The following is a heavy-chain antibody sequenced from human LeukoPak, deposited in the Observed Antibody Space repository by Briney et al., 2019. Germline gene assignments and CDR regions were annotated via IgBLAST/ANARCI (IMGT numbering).Heavy chain of an antibody. D-gene: IGHD1-26*01. Sequence: PGGSLRLSCAASGFTFDDYTMHWVRQAPGKGLEGVSLISWDGGSTYYADSVKGRFTISRDNSKNSLYLQMNSLRTEDTALYYCAKQSQSFSHFYYYYMDVWGKGTTVTVSS. CDR1: GFTFDDYT. CDR2: ISWDGGST. V-gene: IGHV3-43*01. CDR3: AKQSQSFSHFYYYYMDV. J-gene: IGHJ6*03.